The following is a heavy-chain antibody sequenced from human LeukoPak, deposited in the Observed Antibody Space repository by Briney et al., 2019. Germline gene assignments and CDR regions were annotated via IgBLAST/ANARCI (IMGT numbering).Heavy chain of an antibody. J-gene: IGHJ4*02. CDR1: GGSISSSSYY. CDR3: ARDSRMVRYAYFDY. Sequence: SETLSLTCTVSGGSISSSSYYWGWIRQPPGKGLEWIGSIYYSGSTYYNPSLKSRVTISVDTSKNQFSLKLSSVTAADTAVYYCARDSRMVRYAYFDYWGQGTLVTVSS. D-gene: IGHD3-10*01. CDR2: IYYSGST. V-gene: IGHV4-39*07.